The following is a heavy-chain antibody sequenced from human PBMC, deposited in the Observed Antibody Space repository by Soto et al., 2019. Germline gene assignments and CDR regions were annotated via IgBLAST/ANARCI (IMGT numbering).Heavy chain of an antibody. CDR3: ARLRGRIDY. Sequence: QLQLQESGPGLVKPSETLSLSCTVSGGSISSSTYYWGWIRQPPGKGLEWIGNIHYSGSTYYNPSLKSRVTIPVDTSKNQFSLKLGSVTAADTAVYYCARLRGRIDYWGQGTLVTVSS. J-gene: IGHJ4*02. CDR1: GGSISSSTYY. D-gene: IGHD4-17*01. V-gene: IGHV4-39*01. CDR2: IHYSGST.